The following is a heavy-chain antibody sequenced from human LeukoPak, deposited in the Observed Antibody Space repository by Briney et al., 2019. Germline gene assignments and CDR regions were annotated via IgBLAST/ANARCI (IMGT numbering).Heavy chain of an antibody. CDR3: ARLTIGDYGDRESGFDY. CDR2: ILPIVNTA. D-gene: IGHD4-17*01. J-gene: IGHJ4*02. CDR1: GYTFTSHY. V-gene: IGHV1-69*13. Sequence: SVKVSCKASGYTFTSHYMHWVRQAPGQGLGWMGGILPIVNTADYAQKFQGRVTITADESTSTAYMDLSSLRSEDTAVYYCARLTIGDYGDRESGFDYWGQGTLVTVSS.